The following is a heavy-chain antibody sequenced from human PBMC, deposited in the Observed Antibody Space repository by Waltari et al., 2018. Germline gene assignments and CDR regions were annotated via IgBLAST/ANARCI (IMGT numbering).Heavy chain of an antibody. V-gene: IGHV3-53*01. D-gene: IGHD4-17*01. CDR3: ARDPDYGDYGRGY. CDR2: IYSGGST. J-gene: IGHJ4*02. Sequence: VQLVESGGGLIQPGGSLRLSCAASGFTVSSNYMSWVRQAPGKGLEWVSVIYSGGSTYYADSGKGRFTISRDNSKNTLYLQMNSLRAEDTAVYYCARDPDYGDYGRGYWGQGTLVTVSS. CDR1: GFTVSSNY.